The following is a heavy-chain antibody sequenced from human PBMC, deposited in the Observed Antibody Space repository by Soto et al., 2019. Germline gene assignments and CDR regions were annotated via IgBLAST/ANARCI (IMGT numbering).Heavy chain of an antibody. D-gene: IGHD3-3*02. Sequence: EVQLVESGGGLVQPGGSLKLSCAASGFTCSDLALDWVRQAPGKGLEWVGSIRRKSDNYETTYGESVKGRYTISRDDSTNPAYLQMNNLRTEDTAVYYCAYIRGWGQGTLVTVSS. V-gene: IGHV3-73*02. CDR3: AYIRG. J-gene: IGHJ4*02. CDR2: IRRKSDNYET. CDR1: GFTCSDLA.